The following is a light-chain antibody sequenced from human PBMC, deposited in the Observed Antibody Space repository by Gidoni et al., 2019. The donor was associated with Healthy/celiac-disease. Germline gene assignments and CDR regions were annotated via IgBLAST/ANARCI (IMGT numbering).Light chain of an antibody. CDR3: CSYAGSYTLV. CDR2: DVS. Sequence: QSALTKPRSVSGHPGQSVTISCTGTSSDGGGYNYVSWYQQHAGKAPKPMIYDVSKRPSGVPDRFSGSKSGNTASLSISGLQAEEEADYYCCSYAGSYTLVFGGGTKLTVL. J-gene: IGLJ2*01. V-gene: IGLV2-11*01. CDR1: SSDGGGYNY.